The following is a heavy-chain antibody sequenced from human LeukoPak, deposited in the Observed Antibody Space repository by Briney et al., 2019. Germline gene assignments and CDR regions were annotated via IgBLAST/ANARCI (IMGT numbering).Heavy chain of an antibody. CDR3: ARGIGSQLRSGWFDP. J-gene: IGHJ5*02. V-gene: IGHV3-66*01. CDR1: GFSVSGNY. D-gene: IGHD3-3*01. Sequence: GGSLRLSCAASGFSVSGNYLSWVRQAPGKGLEWVSVIYSGGNTYYADSVEGRFTISRDNSKNTLYLQMNSLRAEDTAVYYCARGIGSQLRSGWFDPWGQGTLVTVSS. CDR2: IYSGGNT.